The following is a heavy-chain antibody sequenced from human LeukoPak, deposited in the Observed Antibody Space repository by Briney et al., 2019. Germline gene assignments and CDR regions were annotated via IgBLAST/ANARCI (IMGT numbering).Heavy chain of an antibody. CDR2: INPNSGGT. Sequence: ASVKVSCKASGYTFTGYYMHWVRQAPGQGLEWMGWINPNSGGTNYAQKFQGRVTMTRDTSISTAYMELSRLRSDDTAVYYCAGGYYYGSGSYFYWGQGTLVTVSS. D-gene: IGHD3-10*01. CDR3: AGGYYYGSGSYFY. J-gene: IGHJ4*02. V-gene: IGHV1-2*02. CDR1: GYTFTGYY.